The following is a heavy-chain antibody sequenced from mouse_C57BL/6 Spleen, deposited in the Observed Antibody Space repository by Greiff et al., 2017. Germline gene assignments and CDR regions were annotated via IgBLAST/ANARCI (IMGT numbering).Heavy chain of an antibody. CDR3: ARDGHLDY. J-gene: IGHJ2*01. V-gene: IGHV5-17*01. CDR1: GFTFSDYG. D-gene: IGHD2-3*01. Sequence: DVHLVESGGGLVKPGGSLKLSCAASGFTFSDYGMHWVRQAPEKGLEWVAYLSSGSSTIYYADTVKGRFTISRDNAKNTLFLQMTSLRSEDTAMYYCARDGHLDYWGQGTTLTVSS. CDR2: LSSGSSTI.